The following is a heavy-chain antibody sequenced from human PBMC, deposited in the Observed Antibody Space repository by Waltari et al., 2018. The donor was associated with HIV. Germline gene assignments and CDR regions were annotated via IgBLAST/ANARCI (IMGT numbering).Heavy chain of an antibody. Sequence: EVQLVESGGGLVQPGGSVRLSCEASGLSFIKYSMHWVRQAPGKGLEWVSYISSGSSARYYADSLKGRFTISRDNAKNSLYLQMYSLRPEDTAVYYCARDGDRRDFDYWGQGTLVTVSS. CDR1: GLSFIKYS. CDR3: ARDGDRRDFDY. V-gene: IGHV3-48*01. CDR2: ISSGSSAR. D-gene: IGHD2-21*02. J-gene: IGHJ4*02.